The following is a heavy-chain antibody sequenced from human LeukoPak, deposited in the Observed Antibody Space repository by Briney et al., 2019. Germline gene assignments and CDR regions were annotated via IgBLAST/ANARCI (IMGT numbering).Heavy chain of an antibody. CDR2: ISSGGSTI. Sequence: AGGSLRLSCAASGFTFSSYEMNWVRQAPGKGLEWVSYISSGGSTIYYADSVKGRFTISRDNAKNSLYLQMNSLRAEDTAVYYCARCVWGFGESAWDYWGQGTLVTVSS. V-gene: IGHV3-48*03. CDR3: ARCVWGFGESAWDY. CDR1: GFTFSSYE. D-gene: IGHD3-10*01. J-gene: IGHJ4*02.